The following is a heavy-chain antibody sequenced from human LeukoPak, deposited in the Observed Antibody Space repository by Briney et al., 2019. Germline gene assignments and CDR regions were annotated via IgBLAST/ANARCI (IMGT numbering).Heavy chain of an antibody. D-gene: IGHD4-23*01. CDR2: ISAYNGNT. V-gene: IGHV1-18*01. Sequence: ASVKVSCKASGYTFTSYGISWVRQAPGQGLEWMGWISAYNGNTNYAQKLQGRVTMTTDTSTSTAYMEPRSLRSDDTAVYYCARDSRDYGGNPPDYWGQGTLVTVSS. CDR3: ARDSRDYGGNPPDY. J-gene: IGHJ4*02. CDR1: GYTFTSYG.